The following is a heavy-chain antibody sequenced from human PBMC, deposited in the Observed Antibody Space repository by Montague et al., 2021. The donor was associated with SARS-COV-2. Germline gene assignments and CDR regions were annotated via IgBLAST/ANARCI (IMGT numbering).Heavy chain of an antibody. CDR1: SPCIVSCY. V-gene: IGHV4-4*09. D-gene: IGHD2-2*02. CDR2: SYAVGCT. Sequence: SETLSLTCPVSSPCIVSCYSGADRKRTRMNPSYSSNSYAVGCTNKKPSLKSRVTISVDTSKNQFSLKLSSVTAADTAVYYCASLTLGDCSTTSCYSDWFEPWGQVTLVTVSS. J-gene: IGHJ5*02. CDR3: ASLTLGDCSTTSCYSDWFEP.